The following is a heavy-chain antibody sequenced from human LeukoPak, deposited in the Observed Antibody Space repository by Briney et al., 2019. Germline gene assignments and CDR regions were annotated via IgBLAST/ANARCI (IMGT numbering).Heavy chain of an antibody. CDR2: IYHSGST. D-gene: IGHD5-18*01. J-gene: IGHJ4*02. CDR3: ARVLRAASWRSYDY. CDR1: GGSISSGGYS. Sequence: PSETLSLTCAVSGGSISSGGYSWSWVRQPPGKGLEWIGYIYHSGSTYYNPSLKSRVTISVDRSKNQFSLKLSSVTAADTAVYYCARVLRAASWRSYDYWGQGSLVTVSS. V-gene: IGHV4-30-2*01.